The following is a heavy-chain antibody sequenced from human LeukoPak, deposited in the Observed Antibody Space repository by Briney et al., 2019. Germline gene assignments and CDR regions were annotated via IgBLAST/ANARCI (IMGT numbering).Heavy chain of an antibody. V-gene: IGHV4-61*01. Sequence: SETLSPTCTVSGGSVSSGSYYWSWIRQPPGKGLEWIGYIYYSGSTNYNPSLKSRVTISVDTSKNQFSLKLSSVTAADTAVYYCAREVLPNWFDPWGQGTLVTVSS. CDR3: AREVLPNWFDP. CDR2: IYYSGST. J-gene: IGHJ5*02. CDR1: GGSVSSGSYY. D-gene: IGHD2/OR15-2a*01.